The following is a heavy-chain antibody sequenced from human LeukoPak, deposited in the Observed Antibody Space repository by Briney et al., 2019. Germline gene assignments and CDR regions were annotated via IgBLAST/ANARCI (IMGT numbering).Heavy chain of an antibody. CDR2: IIPIFGTA. J-gene: IGHJ4*02. D-gene: IGHD5-12*01. CDR1: GGTFSSYA. V-gene: IGHV1-69*13. CDR3: ARVGAPAYSGYDY. Sequence: SVKVSCKASGGTFSSYAISWVRQAPGQGLEWMGGIIPIFGTANYAQKFQGRVTITADESTSTAYMELSGLRSEDTAVYYCARVGAPAYSGYDYWGQGTLVTVSS.